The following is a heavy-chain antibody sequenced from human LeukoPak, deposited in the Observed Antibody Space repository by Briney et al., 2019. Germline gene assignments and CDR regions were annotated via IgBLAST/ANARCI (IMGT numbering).Heavy chain of an antibody. V-gene: IGHV3-30*09. D-gene: IGHD3-10*01. J-gene: IGHJ6*02. CDR1: GFTFSNYT. CDR2: TSSDGNSK. CDR3: ARGHGYHRGVTHYYYYGMDV. Sequence: HPGGSLRLSCAASGFTFSNYTLHWVRQAPGKGLEWVAVTSSDGNSKYYADSVKGRFAISRDNSKNTLYLRVNSLRAEDTALYHCARGHGYHRGVTHYYYYGMDVWGQGTTVTVSS.